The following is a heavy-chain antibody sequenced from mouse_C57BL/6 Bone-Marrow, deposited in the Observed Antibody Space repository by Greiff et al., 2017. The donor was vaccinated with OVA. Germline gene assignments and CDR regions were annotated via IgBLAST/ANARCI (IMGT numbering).Heavy chain of an antibody. CDR1: GYTFTSYW. D-gene: IGHD2-3*01. CDR2: IHPTSGST. Sequence: QVQLQQPGAELVKPGASVKLSCKASGYTFTSYWMHWVKQRPGQGLEWIGMIHPTSGSTNYNEKFKSKATLTVDKSSSTAYMQRSSLTSEDSAVYYCARGRWYAMDYWGQGTSVTVSS. J-gene: IGHJ4*01. CDR3: ARGRWYAMDY. V-gene: IGHV1-64*01.